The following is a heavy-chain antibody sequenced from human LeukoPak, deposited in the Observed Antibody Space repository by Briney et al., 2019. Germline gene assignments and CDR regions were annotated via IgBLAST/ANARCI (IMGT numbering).Heavy chain of an antibody. J-gene: IGHJ6*03. V-gene: IGHV1-8*03. CDR1: GYTFTSYD. CDR2: MNPNSGNT. D-gene: IGHD3-10*01. Sequence: ASVKVSCKASGYTFTSYDINWVRQATGQGLEWMGWMNPNSGNTGYAQKFQGRVTITRNTSISTAYMELSSLRSEDTAVYYCARVQSYYGSESYYKPGPNYMDVWGKGTTVTISS. CDR3: ARVQSYYGSESYYKPGPNYMDV.